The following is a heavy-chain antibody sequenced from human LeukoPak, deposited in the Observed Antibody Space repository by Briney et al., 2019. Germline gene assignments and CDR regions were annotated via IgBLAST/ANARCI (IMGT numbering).Heavy chain of an antibody. J-gene: IGHJ4*02. D-gene: IGHD5-12*01. Sequence: HPGRSLRLSCAASGFTFSDHYMDWVRQAPGKGLEWVCRIRNKANSYTTEYAASVKGRFTVSRDDSKNSLFLQMLSLKTEDTAMYYRTRASISSTPYYFDYWGQGALVTVFS. CDR2: IRNKANSYTT. CDR3: TRASISSTPYYFDY. V-gene: IGHV3-72*01. CDR1: GFTFSDHY.